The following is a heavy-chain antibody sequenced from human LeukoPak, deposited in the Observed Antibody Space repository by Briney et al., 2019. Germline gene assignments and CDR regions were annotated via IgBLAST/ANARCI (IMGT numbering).Heavy chain of an antibody. V-gene: IGHV3-73*01. Sequence: PGGSLRLSCAASGFTFSGSAIHWVRQASGKGLEWVGRIRSKPKNYATAYAASVKGRFTISRDDSKNTAYLQMNGLKTEDTAVYYCTRHGDQDYWGQGTLVTVSS. J-gene: IGHJ4*02. D-gene: IGHD7-27*01. CDR2: IRSKPKNYAT. CDR1: GFTFSGSA. CDR3: TRHGDQDY.